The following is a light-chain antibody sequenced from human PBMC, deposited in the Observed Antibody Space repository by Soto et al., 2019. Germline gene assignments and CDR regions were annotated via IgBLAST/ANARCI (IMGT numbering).Light chain of an antibody. J-gene: IGKJ4*01. CDR2: LAS. CDR3: LSGHSRP. Sequence: LSCRASQAVNTRLAWYQHKPGQAPRLLIYLASNRAAGVPARFSGSGSGTDFTLTISNVEPEDFATYFCLSGHSRPFGGGTKVDIK. CDR1: QAVNTR. V-gene: IGKV3D-11*01.